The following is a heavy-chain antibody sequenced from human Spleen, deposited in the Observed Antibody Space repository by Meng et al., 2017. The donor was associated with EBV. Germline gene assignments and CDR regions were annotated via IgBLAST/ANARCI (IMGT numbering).Heavy chain of an antibody. Sequence: QVQLGQSGAEAKMLGTSVNVSCKPAEDTFSNYAFSWVRQSPGKGLEWVGGIIPLFRTSKYAQKFQGRVTVIADESTSTAYMELRSLRPEDTAFYYCASESPTTMILHWGQGTLVTVSS. CDR3: ASESPTTMILH. V-gene: IGHV1-69*01. J-gene: IGHJ4*02. CDR1: EDTFSNYA. D-gene: IGHD3-22*01. CDR2: IIPLFRTS.